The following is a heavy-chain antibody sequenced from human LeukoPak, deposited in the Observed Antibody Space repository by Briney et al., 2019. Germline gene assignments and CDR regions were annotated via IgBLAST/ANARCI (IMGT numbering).Heavy chain of an antibody. CDR2: INPSGGST. Sequence: ASVKVSCKASGYTFTSYYMHWVRQAPGQGLEWMGIINPSGGSTSYAQKFQGRVTMTRDMSTSTVYMELSSLRSEDTAVYYCARALVFCSGGSCSAPYYFDYWGQGTLVTVSS. J-gene: IGHJ4*02. CDR1: GYTFTSYY. CDR3: ARALVFCSGGSCSAPYYFDY. D-gene: IGHD2-15*01. V-gene: IGHV1-46*01.